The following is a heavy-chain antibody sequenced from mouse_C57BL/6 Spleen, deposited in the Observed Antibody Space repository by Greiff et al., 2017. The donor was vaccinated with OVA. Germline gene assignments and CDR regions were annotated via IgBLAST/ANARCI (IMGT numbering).Heavy chain of an antibody. CDR2: IYPRDGST. D-gene: IGHD4-1*01. CDR3: ARAPLGLFDY. J-gene: IGHJ2*01. V-gene: IGHV1-85*01. Sequence: QVQLLQSGPELVKPGASVKLSCTASGFTFTSYGINWVQQRPGQGLEWIGWIYPRDGSTKYNEKFKGKATLTVDTSSSTAYMELHSLTSEDSAVYFCARAPLGLFDYWGQGTTLTVSS. CDR1: GFTFTSYG.